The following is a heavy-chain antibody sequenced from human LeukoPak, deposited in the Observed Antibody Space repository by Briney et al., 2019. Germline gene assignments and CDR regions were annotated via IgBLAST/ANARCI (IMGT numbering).Heavy chain of an antibody. CDR1: GFTFDDYA. D-gene: IGHD6-6*01. CDR3: ARSSSVGFDH. V-gene: IGHV3-43*02. Sequence: PGGSLRLSCAASGFTFDDYAMDWVRHAPGKGLEWVSLISGDGGSTYYADSVKGRFTISRDNSKNSLYLQMNSLRTEDTALYYCARSSSVGFDHWGQGTLVTVSS. J-gene: IGHJ5*02. CDR2: ISGDGGST.